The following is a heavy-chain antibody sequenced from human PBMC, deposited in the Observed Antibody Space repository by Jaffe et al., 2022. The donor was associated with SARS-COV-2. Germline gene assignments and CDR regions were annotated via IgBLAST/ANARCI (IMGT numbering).Heavy chain of an antibody. CDR1: GGSISSGGYY. J-gene: IGHJ6*02. Sequence: QVQLQESGPGLVKPSQTLSLTCTVSGGSISSGGYYWSWIRQHPGKGLEWIGYIYYSGSTYYNPSLKSRVTISVDTSKNQFSLKLSSVTAADTAVYYCARDSSSWYSGYYYYGMDVWGQGTTVTVSS. V-gene: IGHV4-31*03. CDR2: IYYSGST. D-gene: IGHD6-13*01. CDR3: ARDSSSWYSGYYYYGMDV.